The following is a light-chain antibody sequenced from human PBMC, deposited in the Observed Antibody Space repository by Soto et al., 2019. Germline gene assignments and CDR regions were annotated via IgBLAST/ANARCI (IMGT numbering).Light chain of an antibody. Sequence: QLVLTQSSSASASLGSSVKLTCTLSSGHSSYIIAWHQQQPGKAPRYLMKLEASGGYDKGSGVPDRFSGSSSGADRYLTISNLQFEDEADYFCETWDTNTWVFGGGNKLTVL. CDR1: SGHSSYI. CDR3: ETWDTNTWV. J-gene: IGLJ3*02. CDR2: LEASGGY. V-gene: IGLV4-60*02.